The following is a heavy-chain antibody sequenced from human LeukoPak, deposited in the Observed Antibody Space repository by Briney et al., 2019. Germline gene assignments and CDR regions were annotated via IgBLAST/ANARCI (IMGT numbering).Heavy chain of an antibody. D-gene: IGHD5-18*01. CDR3: AKMGAFRGYSYGPFDY. CDR2: INPSGGST. V-gene: IGHV1-46*01. CDR1: GYTFTSYY. J-gene: IGHJ4*02. Sequence: ASVKVSCKASGYTFTSYYMHWVRQAPGQGLEWMGIINPSGGSTSYAQKFQGRVTMTRDTSTSTVYMELSSLRSEDTAVYYCAKMGAFRGYSYGPFDYWGQGTLVTVSS.